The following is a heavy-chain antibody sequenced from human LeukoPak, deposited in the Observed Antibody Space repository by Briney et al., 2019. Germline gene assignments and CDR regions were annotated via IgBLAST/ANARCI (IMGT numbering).Heavy chain of an antibody. Sequence: SETLSLTCAVSGYSISSGYYWGWIRQPPGKGLEWIGSIYHSGSTYYNPSLKSRVTISVDTSKNQFSLKLSSVTAADTAVYYCARYRSGYPDTLDYWGQGTLVTVSS. CDR3: ARYRSGYPDTLDY. CDR2: IYHSGST. D-gene: IGHD3-3*01. V-gene: IGHV4-38-2*01. CDR1: GYSISSGYY. J-gene: IGHJ4*02.